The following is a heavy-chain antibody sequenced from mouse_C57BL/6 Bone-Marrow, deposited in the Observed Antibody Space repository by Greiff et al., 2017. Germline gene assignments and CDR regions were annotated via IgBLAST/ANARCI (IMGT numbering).Heavy chain of an antibody. J-gene: IGHJ3*01. V-gene: IGHV1-26*01. CDR1: GYTFTDYY. CDR3: ARRGVYYGSSYNWFAY. D-gene: IGHD1-1*01. CDR2: INPNNGGT. Sequence: VQLQQSGPELVKPGASVKISCKASGYTFTDYYMNWVKQSHGKSLEWIGDINPNNGGTSYNQKFKGKATLTVDKSSSTAYMELRSLTSEDSAVYYCARRGVYYGSSYNWFAYWGQGTLVTVSA.